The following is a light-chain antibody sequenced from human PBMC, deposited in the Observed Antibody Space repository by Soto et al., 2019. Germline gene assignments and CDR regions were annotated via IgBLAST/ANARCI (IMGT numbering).Light chain of an antibody. CDR3: QQYGSSPT. CDR1: QSVSSNY. Sequence: EIVLTQSPGTLSLSPGERATLSCRSSQSVSSNYLAWYQQKPDQAPRLVIHDVSGRATGIPDRFSGSGSGTDFTLTISRLEPEDFAVYYCQQYGSSPTFGQGTKVEIK. J-gene: IGKJ1*01. V-gene: IGKV3-20*01. CDR2: DVS.